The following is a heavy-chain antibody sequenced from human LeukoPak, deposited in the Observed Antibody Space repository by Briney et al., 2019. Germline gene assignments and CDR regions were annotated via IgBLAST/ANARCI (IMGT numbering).Heavy chain of an antibody. D-gene: IGHD3-22*01. V-gene: IGHV3-15*01. CDR2: IKSKTDGGTT. J-gene: IGHJ4*02. CDR3: TTVLHYYDSSGLDY. CDR1: GFTFSNAW. Sequence: GGSLRLSCAASGFTFSNAWVTWVRQAPERGLEWVGRIKSKTDGGTTDYAAPVKGRFTISRDDSKDTLYLQMNSLKTEDTAVYYCTTVLHYYDSSGLDYWGQGTLVTVSS.